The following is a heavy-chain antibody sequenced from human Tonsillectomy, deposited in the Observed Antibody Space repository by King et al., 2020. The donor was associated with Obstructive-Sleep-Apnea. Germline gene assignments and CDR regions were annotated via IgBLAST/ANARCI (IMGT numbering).Heavy chain of an antibody. CDR1: GFSFRSYW. D-gene: IGHD6-13*01. J-gene: IGHJ4*02. V-gene: IGHV3-7*01. CDR2: IKQDGSEI. CDR3: ARDGGIAVAGAPFDY. Sequence: VQLVESGGGLVQPGGSLRLSCAASGFSFRSYWMSWVRQAPGKGLEWVVNIKQDGSEIYYVDSVKGRFAISRDNAKNSLYLQMNSLRAEDTAVYYCARDGGIAVAGAPFDYWGQGTLVTVSS.